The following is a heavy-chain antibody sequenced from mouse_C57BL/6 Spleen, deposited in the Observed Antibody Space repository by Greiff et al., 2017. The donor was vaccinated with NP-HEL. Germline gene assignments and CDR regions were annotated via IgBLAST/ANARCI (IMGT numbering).Heavy chain of an antibody. CDR2: IWTGGGT. J-gene: IGHJ1*03. Sequence: VKLVESGPGLVAPSQSLSITCTVSGFSLTSYAISWVRQPPGKGLEWLGVIWTGGGTNYNSALKSRLSISKDNSKSQVFLKMNSLQTDDTARYYCARKATMVTGGYFDVWGTGTTVTVSS. D-gene: IGHD2-13*01. V-gene: IGHV2-9-1*01. CDR3: ARKATMVTGGYFDV. CDR1: GFSLTSYA.